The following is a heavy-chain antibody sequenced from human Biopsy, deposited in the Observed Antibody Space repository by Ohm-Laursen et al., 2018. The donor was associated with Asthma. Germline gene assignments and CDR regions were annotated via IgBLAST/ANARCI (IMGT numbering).Heavy chain of an antibody. J-gene: IGHJ4*02. V-gene: IGHV4-31*01. Sequence: TLFLTCIVSGASITTSPSYWSWLRLLPGKGLEWIGCIYYSGETFFNPSLKNPLFMSLDSSKNQFSLKMTSVTVADTAVYFCARNLPGYTYGPFEDWGQGTLVTVSS. CDR1: GASITTSPSY. CDR3: ARNLPGYTYGPFED. D-gene: IGHD5-18*01. CDR2: IYYSGET.